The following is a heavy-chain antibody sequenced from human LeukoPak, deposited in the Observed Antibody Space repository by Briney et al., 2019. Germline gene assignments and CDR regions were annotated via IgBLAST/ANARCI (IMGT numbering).Heavy chain of an antibody. V-gene: IGHV4-59*12. Sequence: SETLSLTCTVSGGSIDNYYWSWVRQPPGKGLEWIGYIYYSGSTNYNPSLKSRVTISVDTSKNQFSLKLSSVTAADTAVYYCARGCGGDCYPRGDYWGQGTLVTVSS. CDR2: IYYSGST. CDR1: GGSIDNYY. J-gene: IGHJ4*02. D-gene: IGHD2-21*02. CDR3: ARGCGGDCYPRGDY.